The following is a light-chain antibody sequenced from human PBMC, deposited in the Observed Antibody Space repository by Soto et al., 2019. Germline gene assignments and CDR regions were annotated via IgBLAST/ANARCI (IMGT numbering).Light chain of an antibody. Sequence: EIVLTQSPATLSLSPGERATLSCRASQSISTFLAWYQQKPGQAPRLLIHDASNRATGIPARFSGSGSGTDFTLIISSLEPEDFAVYYCQQRSNWPRTFGQGTKVEIK. V-gene: IGKV3-11*01. CDR1: QSISTF. J-gene: IGKJ1*01. CDR3: QQRSNWPRT. CDR2: DAS.